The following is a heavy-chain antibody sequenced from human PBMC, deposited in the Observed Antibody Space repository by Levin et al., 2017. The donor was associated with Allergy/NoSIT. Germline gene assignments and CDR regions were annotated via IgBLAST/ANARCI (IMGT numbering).Heavy chain of an antibody. J-gene: IGHJ4*02. CDR2: ISPYNGRT. Sequence: ASVKVSCKASGYTFASNGISWVRQAPGQGLEWVGWISPYNGRTDYAQKVQGRVTMTTDTSTSTAYMELRSLRPDDTAVFYCVRDPEGHCSGGTCYFHYWGQGTLVTVSS. D-gene: IGHD2-15*01. V-gene: IGHV1-18*01. CDR3: VRDPEGHCSGGTCYFHY. CDR1: GYTFASNG.